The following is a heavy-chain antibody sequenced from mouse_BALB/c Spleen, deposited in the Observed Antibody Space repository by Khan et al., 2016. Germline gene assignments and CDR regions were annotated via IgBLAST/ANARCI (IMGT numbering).Heavy chain of an antibody. Sequence: VQLQESGPGLVAPSQSLSITCTVSGFSLTSYGVNWVRQPPGKGLEWLGVIWGDGSTNFHSTLKSRLTTSKDNSRRQVFLKLNSLQTDDTATYYCAKVTPDYYSMDYWGQGTSVTVSS. CDR1: GFSLTSYG. CDR3: AKVTPDYYSMDY. V-gene: IGHV2-3*01. CDR2: IWGDGST. D-gene: IGHD1-1*01. J-gene: IGHJ4*01.